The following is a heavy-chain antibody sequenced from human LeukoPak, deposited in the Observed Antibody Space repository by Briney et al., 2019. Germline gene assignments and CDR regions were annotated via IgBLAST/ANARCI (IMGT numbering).Heavy chain of an antibody. J-gene: IGHJ6*03. V-gene: IGHV5-51*01. D-gene: IGHD2-2*01. CDR1: GYSFTSYW. CDR2: IYPGDSDT. Sequence: GASLKISCKGSGYSFTSYWIGWVRQMPGKGLEWMGIIYPGDSDTRYSPSFQGQVTISADKSISTAYLQWSSLKASDTAMYYCARHVGMYCSSTSCPPYYYYYYMDVWGKGTTVTVSS. CDR3: ARHVGMYCSSTSCPPYYYYYYMDV.